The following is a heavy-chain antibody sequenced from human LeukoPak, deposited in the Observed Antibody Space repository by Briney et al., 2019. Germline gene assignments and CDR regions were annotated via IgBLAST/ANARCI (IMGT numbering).Heavy chain of an antibody. J-gene: IGHJ3*02. CDR2: ITTSGGST. V-gene: IGHV3-23*01. CDR1: GFTFSSYA. CDR3: GKDHYVSGRYDAFDI. Sequence: GGSLRLSCAASGFTFSSYAMSWVRQAPGEGLEWVSSITTSGGSTYYADSVKGRFTISRDNAKNTLYLQMNSLRAEDTAVYYCGKDHYVSGRYDAFDIWGQGTMVTVSS. D-gene: IGHD3-10*01.